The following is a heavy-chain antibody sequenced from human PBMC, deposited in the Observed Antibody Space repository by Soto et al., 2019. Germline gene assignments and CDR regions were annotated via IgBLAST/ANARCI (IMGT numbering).Heavy chain of an antibody. CDR1: GYTFTSYD. CDR3: ARVPLKYYDFWSGYYTGGGDYYYYMDV. D-gene: IGHD3-3*01. V-gene: IGHV1-8*01. CDR2: MNPNSDNT. Sequence: QVQLVQSGAEVKKPGASVKVSCKASGYTFTSYDINWVRQATGQGLEWMGWMNPNSDNTGYAQKFQGRGTMTRNTSISTAYMELSSLRSEDTAVYYCARVPLKYYDFWSGYYTGGGDYYYYMDVWGKGTTVTVSS. J-gene: IGHJ6*03.